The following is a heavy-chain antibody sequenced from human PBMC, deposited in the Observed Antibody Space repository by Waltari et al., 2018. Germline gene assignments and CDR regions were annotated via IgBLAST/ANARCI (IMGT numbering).Heavy chain of an antibody. CDR3: ARGYRGDY. CDR1: GFTFHRYS. D-gene: IGHD1-26*01. Sequence: EVQLVESGGGMVRPGGSLRLSCAASGFTFHRYSMNWVRQAPGRGLEWVASLASGGRYMFYADAGRGRFTVSRDNSILYLQMNGLRVEDTAVYYCARGYRGDYWGQGTLVTVSS. CDR2: LASGGRYM. J-gene: IGHJ4*02. V-gene: IGHV3-21*02.